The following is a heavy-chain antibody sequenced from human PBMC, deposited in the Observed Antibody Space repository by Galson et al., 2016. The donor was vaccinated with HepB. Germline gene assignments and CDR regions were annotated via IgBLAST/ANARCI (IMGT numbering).Heavy chain of an antibody. Sequence: SLRLTCAVSGFPFSSYAMSWVRQAPGKGLEWVSAISGGTDGPYYADSVRGRFTISRDNSKNTLYLQMDSLRAEDTAVYFCARDSKLYGGHDLVYWGQGALVTVSS. V-gene: IGHV3-23*01. D-gene: IGHD5-12*01. CDR3: ARDSKLYGGHDLVY. CDR2: ISGGTDGP. CDR1: GFPFSSYA. J-gene: IGHJ4*02.